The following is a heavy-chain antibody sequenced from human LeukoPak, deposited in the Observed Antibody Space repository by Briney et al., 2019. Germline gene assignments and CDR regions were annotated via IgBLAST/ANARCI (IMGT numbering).Heavy chain of an antibody. CDR1: GYTFTVYY. CDR3: ARDKGYSSSWAFRY. Sequence: ASVKVSCKASGYTFTVYYMHWERQAPGQGLECMGQINPNSGGTNYAQKFEGRVTMTRDTSISTANMQLSRLRSDDTAVYYCARDKGYSSSWAFRYWGQGTLVTVSS. CDR2: INPNSGGT. D-gene: IGHD6-13*01. J-gene: IGHJ4*02. V-gene: IGHV1-2*06.